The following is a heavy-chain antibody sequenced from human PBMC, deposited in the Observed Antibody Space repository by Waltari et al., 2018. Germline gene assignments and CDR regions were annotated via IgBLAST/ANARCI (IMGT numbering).Heavy chain of an antibody. J-gene: IGHJ5*02. Sequence: QVQLQQWGAGLLKPSETLSLTCAVYGGSFSGYYWSWIRQPPGKGLEWIGEINHSGSTNSNPSLKSRVTISVDTSKNQFSLKLSSVTAADTAVYYCARGSSGSTWWFDPWGQGTLVTVSS. CDR3: ARGSSGSTWWFDP. CDR1: GGSFSGYY. D-gene: IGHD6-19*01. V-gene: IGHV4-34*01. CDR2: INHSGST.